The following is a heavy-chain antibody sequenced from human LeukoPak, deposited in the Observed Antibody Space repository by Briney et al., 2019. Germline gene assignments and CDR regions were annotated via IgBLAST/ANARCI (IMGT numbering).Heavy chain of an antibody. CDR2: IWYDGSNK. V-gene: IGHV3-33*06. J-gene: IGHJ6*03. CDR1: GFTFSSYG. Sequence: PGRSLRLSCAASGFTFSSYGMHWVRQAPGKGLEWVAVIWYDGSNKYYADSVKGRFTISRDNSKNTLYLQMNSRRAEDTAVYYCAKDQMRLRSYYYMDVWGKGTTVTVSS. CDR3: AKDQMRLRSYYYMDV. D-gene: IGHD6-25*01.